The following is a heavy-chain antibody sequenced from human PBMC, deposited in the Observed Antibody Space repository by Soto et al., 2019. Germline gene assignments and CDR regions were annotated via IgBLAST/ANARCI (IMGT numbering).Heavy chain of an antibody. CDR3: ARAHVGSRWGYFDK. D-gene: IGHD6-13*01. Sequence: SGGSLRLSCAASGFTFSSYEMNWVRQAPGKGLEWVSAISSSNNIDYADSVKGRFRISRDNAKNSLFLEMNGLRGGDTAVYYCARAHVGSRWGYFDKWGQGALVTVSS. CDR1: GFTFSSYE. CDR2: ISSSNNI. V-gene: IGHV3-21*01. J-gene: IGHJ4*02.